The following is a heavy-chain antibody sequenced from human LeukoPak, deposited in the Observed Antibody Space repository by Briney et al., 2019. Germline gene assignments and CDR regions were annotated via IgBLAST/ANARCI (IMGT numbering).Heavy chain of an antibody. CDR3: ARDRIAVASLDY. V-gene: IGHV1-8*03. D-gene: IGHD6-19*01. CDR1: GYTFTSYD. J-gene: IGHJ4*02. CDR2: MNPNSGNT. Sequence: GASVKVSCKASGYTFTSYDINWVRQATGQGLEWMGWMNPNSGNTGYAQKFQGRVTITRNTSISTAYMELRSLRSDDTAVYYCARDRIAVASLDYWGQGTLVTVSS.